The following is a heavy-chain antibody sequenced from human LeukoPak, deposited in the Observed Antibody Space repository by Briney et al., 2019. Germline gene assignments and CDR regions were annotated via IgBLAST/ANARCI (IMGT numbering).Heavy chain of an antibody. Sequence: GGSLRLSCAASGFTFTNNFMSWVRQAPGKGLEWVSVIYSGGSTYYADSVKGRFTISRDNSKNTLYLQMNSLRAEDTAVYYCARAVRYYDSSGYFGYYFDYWGQGTLVTVSS. V-gene: IGHV3-66*01. D-gene: IGHD3-22*01. J-gene: IGHJ4*02. CDR3: ARAVRYYDSSGYFGYYFDY. CDR1: GFTFTNNF. CDR2: IYSGGST.